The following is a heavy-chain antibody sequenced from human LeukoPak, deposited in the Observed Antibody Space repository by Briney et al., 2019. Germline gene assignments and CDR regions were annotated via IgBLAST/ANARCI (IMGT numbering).Heavy chain of an antibody. CDR1: GGSFSGYY. CDR2: INHSGST. J-gene: IGHJ4*02. CDR3: ARRKGRYFDC. Sequence: SETLSLTCAVYGGSFSGYYWSWIRQPPGKGLEWIGEINHSGSTNYNPSLKSRVTISVDTSKNQFSLKLSSVTAADTAVYYCARRKGRYFDCWGQGTLVTVSS. V-gene: IGHV4-34*01.